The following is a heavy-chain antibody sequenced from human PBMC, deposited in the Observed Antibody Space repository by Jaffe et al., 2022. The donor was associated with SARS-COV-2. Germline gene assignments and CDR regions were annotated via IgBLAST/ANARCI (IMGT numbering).Heavy chain of an antibody. J-gene: IGHJ6*02. CDR3: AKCFDRDYSNYSPWGMDV. D-gene: IGHD4-4*01. Sequence: EVQLLESGGGLVQPGGSLRLSCAASGFTFSSYAMSWVRQAPGKGLEWVSAISGSGGSTYYADSVKGRFTISRDNSKNTLYLQMNSLRAEDTAVYYCAKCFDRDYSNYSPWGMDVWGQGTTVTVSS. V-gene: IGHV3-23*01. CDR1: GFTFSSYA. CDR2: ISGSGGST.